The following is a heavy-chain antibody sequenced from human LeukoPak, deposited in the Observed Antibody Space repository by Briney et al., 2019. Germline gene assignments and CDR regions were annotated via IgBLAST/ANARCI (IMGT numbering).Heavy chain of an antibody. D-gene: IGHD3-3*01. CDR1: GYSISSGYY. CDR2: IYHSGST. J-gene: IGHJ4*02. V-gene: IGHV4-38-2*02. Sequence: SETLSLTRTVSGYSISSGYYWGWIRQPPGKGLEWIGSIYHSGSTYYNPSLKSRVTISVDTSKNQFSLKLSSVTAADTAVYYCARDPASLEWLFSSSDYWGQGTLVTVSS. CDR3: ARDPASLEWLFSSSDY.